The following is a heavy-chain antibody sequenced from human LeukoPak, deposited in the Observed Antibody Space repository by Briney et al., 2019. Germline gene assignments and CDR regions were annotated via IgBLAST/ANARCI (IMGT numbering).Heavy chain of an antibody. Sequence: GGSLRLSCAASGFTFSNYAMNWVRQAPGKGLEWVAGISGSSGTINYAAPVKGRFTISRDNSRNTLYLQMNSLRADDTAVYYCAKRLGDPRAFDYWGQGTLVTVSS. J-gene: IGHJ4*02. CDR1: GFTFSNYA. D-gene: IGHD2-21*02. CDR3: AKRLGDPRAFDY. V-gene: IGHV3-23*01. CDR2: ISGSSGTI.